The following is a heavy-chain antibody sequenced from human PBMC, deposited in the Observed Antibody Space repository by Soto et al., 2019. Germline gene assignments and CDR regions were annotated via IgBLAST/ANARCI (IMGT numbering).Heavy chain of an antibody. V-gene: IGHV1-69*02. Sequence: QVQLVQSGAEVKKPGSSVKVSCKASGGTFSSYTISWVRQAPGQGIEWMGRIIPILGIANYAQKFQGRVTITADKSTSTAYMELSSLRSEDTAVYYGARHGSGSYNYWGQGTLVTVSS. J-gene: IGHJ4*02. D-gene: IGHD3-10*01. CDR2: IIPILGIA. CDR1: GGTFSSYT. CDR3: ARHGSGSYNY.